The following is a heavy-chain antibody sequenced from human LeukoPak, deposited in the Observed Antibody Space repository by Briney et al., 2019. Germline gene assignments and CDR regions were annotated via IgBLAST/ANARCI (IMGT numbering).Heavy chain of an antibody. Sequence: PSETLSLTCTVSGGSISSSIHYWGWIRQPPGKGLEWIASIYYSGSTNYNPSLKSRVTISVDTSKNQFSLKLSSVTAADTAVYFCARHGASGSYLYYFDYWGQGTLVTVSS. D-gene: IGHD1-26*01. CDR1: GGSISSSIHY. CDR2: IYYSGST. J-gene: IGHJ4*02. CDR3: ARHGASGSYLYYFDY. V-gene: IGHV4-39*01.